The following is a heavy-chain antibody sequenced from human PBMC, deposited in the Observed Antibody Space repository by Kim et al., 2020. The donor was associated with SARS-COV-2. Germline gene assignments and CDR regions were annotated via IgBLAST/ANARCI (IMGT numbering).Heavy chain of an antibody. CDR3: ARDDYGDYLRLSDYYYYGMDV. CDR2: ISAYNGNT. CDR1: GYTFTSYG. V-gene: IGHV1-18*01. Sequence: ASVKVSCKASGYTFTSYGISWVRQAPGQGLEWMGWISAYNGNTNYAQKLQGRVTMTTDTSTSTAYMELRSLRSDDTAVYYCARDDYGDYLRLSDYYYYGMDVWGQGTTVTVSS. D-gene: IGHD4-17*01. J-gene: IGHJ6*02.